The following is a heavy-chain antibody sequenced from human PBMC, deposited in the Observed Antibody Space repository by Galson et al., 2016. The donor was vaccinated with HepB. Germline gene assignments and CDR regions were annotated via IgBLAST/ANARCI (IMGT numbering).Heavy chain of an antibody. Sequence: TLSLTCTVSGGSISSDNYWSWIRQHPGKGLEWIGYIYDSGSTNYTPSLMSRISISIDTSKMHFSLKLTSVTAADTAIYYCARVLTGDYYDFFFDSWGQGTLVTVSS. CDR3: ARVLTGDYYDFFFDS. D-gene: IGHD3-3*01. CDR1: GGSISSDNY. V-gene: IGHV4-31*03. CDR2: IYDSGST. J-gene: IGHJ4*02.